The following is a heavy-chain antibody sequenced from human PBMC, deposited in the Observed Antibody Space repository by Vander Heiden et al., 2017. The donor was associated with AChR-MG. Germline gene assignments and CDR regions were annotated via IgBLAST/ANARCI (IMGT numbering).Heavy chain of an antibody. CDR3: ARHPPLVWVSSERSDALDV. CDR1: GGSLTSGGFY. D-gene: IGHD2-8*01. J-gene: IGHJ3*01. Sequence: QVQLQESGPGLVMPSQTLSLTCTVSGGSLTSGGFYWSWIRQRPGKGLEWIGYIYYSGSMYYNPSIERRRSMSRDTSQNHFSLKLFSVTAAETAVYYCARHPPLVWVSSERSDALDVWGRGTMVTVSS. CDR2: IYYSGSM. V-gene: IGHV4-31*03.